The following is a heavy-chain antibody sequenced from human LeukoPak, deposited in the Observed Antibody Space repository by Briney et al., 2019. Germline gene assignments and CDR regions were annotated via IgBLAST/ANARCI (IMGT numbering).Heavy chain of an antibody. V-gene: IGHV4-61*01. J-gene: IGHJ5*02. CDR3: ARDPPQNRGGMGP. CDR2: IYYSGTT. Sequence: SETLSLTCTVSGASVNTGSYYWSWLRQPPGKGLEWIGNIYYSGTTNYNPSLKSRVTMSVDTSKNQFSLKLSSVTAADMAVYYCARDPPQNRGGMGPWGQEPLVTVSS. D-gene: IGHD1-26*01. CDR1: GASVNTGSYY.